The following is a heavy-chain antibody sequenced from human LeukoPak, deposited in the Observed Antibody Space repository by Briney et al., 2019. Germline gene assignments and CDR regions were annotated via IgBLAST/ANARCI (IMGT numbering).Heavy chain of an antibody. V-gene: IGHV4-59*01. Sequence: PSETLSLTCTVSGGSISSYYWSWTRQPPGKGLEWIGYIYYSGSTNYNPSLKSRVTISVDTSKNQFSLKLSSVTAADTAVYYCARGSPLTTVGAFDIWGQGTMVTVSS. CDR3: ARGSPLTTVGAFDI. CDR1: GGSISSYY. J-gene: IGHJ3*02. D-gene: IGHD4-23*01. CDR2: IYYSGST.